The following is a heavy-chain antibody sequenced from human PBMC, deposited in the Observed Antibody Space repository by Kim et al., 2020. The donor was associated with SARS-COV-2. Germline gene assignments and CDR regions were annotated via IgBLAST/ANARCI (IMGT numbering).Heavy chain of an antibody. V-gene: IGHV3-48*02. CDR3: ARDSSHYYDSSGYEGVDAFDI. J-gene: IGHJ3*02. CDR1: GFTFSSYS. D-gene: IGHD3-22*01. CDR2: ISSSSSTI. Sequence: GGSLRLSCAASGFTFSSYSMNWVRQAPGKGLEWVSYISSSSSTIYYADSVKGRFTISRDNAKNSLYLQMNSLRDEDTAVYYCARDSSHYYDSSGYEGVDAFDIWGQGTMVTVSS.